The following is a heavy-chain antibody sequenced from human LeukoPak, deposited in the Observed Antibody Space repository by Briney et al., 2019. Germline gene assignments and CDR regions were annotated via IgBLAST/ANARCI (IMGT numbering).Heavy chain of an antibody. CDR1: GYSISSGYF. J-gene: IGHJ3*02. D-gene: IGHD3-22*01. CDR2: IYNSGST. Sequence: PSETLSLTCTVSGYSISSGYFWGWIRQPPGKGLEWIGTIYNSGSTYYNASLESRVTISVDTSKNQFSLKLSSVTAADTAVYYCASLGDSGYYYVKAFDIWGQGTMVTVSS. V-gene: IGHV4-38-2*02. CDR3: ASLGDSGYYYVKAFDI.